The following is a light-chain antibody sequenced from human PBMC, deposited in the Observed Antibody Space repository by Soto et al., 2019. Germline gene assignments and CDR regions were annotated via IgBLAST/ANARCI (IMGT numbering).Light chain of an antibody. V-gene: IGKV4-1*01. CDR2: WAS. CDR3: QQYDSTPLA. CDR1: ESVLCSSNNKYY. J-gene: IGKJ4*01. Sequence: LVNLSPDSLPVPLVERATINCKSRESVLCSSNNKYYLAWYQQKPGQPPRLLIYWASSRDSGVPDRFSGSGSGTDFTLTISSLQAEDVAVYYCQQYDSTPLAFGGGTKVDIK.